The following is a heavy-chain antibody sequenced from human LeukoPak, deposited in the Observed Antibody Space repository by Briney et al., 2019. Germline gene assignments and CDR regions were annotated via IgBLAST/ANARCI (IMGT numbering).Heavy chain of an antibody. J-gene: IGHJ4*02. Sequence: SVKVSCKASGYTFTSYGISWVRQAPGQGLEWMGWISAYNGNTNYAQKLQGRVTMTTDTSTSTAYMELRSLRSDDTAVYYCASSLCSSTSCYFDYFDYWGQGTLVTVSS. CDR2: ISAYNGNT. CDR1: GYTFTSYG. D-gene: IGHD2-2*01. V-gene: IGHV1-18*01. CDR3: ASSLCSSTSCYFDYFDY.